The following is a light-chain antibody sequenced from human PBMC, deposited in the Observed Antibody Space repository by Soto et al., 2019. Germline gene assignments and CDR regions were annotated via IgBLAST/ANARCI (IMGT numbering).Light chain of an antibody. V-gene: IGLV2-14*01. CDR1: SSDVGGYNY. Sequence: QSVLTQPASVSGSPGQSITISCTGTSSDVGGYNYVSWYHQHPGKAPKLMIYDVSNRPSGVSNRFSGSKSGNTASLTISGLQAEDEADYYCSSYTSSSTRVVFGGGTKLTVL. CDR2: DVS. CDR3: SSYTSSSTRVV. J-gene: IGLJ2*01.